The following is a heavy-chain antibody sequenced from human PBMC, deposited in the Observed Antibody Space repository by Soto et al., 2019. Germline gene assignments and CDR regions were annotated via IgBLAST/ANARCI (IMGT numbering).Heavy chain of an antibody. D-gene: IGHD4-17*01. J-gene: IGHJ6*02. V-gene: IGHV4-39*01. Sequence: PSETLSLTCAVSGGTVSSGHWWSWIRQPPGKGLEWIGSIYYSGSTYYNPSLKSRVTISVDTSKNQFSLKLSSVTAADTAVYYCARATVTTVFSYYYYYGMDVWGQGTTVTVSS. CDR3: ARATVTTVFSYYYYYGMDV. CDR1: GGTVSSGHW. CDR2: IYYSGST.